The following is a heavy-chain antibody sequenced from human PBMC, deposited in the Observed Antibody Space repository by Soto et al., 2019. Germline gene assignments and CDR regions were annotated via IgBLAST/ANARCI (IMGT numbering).Heavy chain of an antibody. CDR2: IYYSGST. J-gene: IGHJ4*02. CDR3: ARGDSVSYIAAAGTPTFDY. CDR1: GGSISSYY. D-gene: IGHD6-13*01. V-gene: IGHV4-59*01. Sequence: SETLSLTCTVSGGSISSYYWSWIRQPPGKGLEWIGYIYYSGSTNYNPSLKSRVTISVDTSKNQISLKLSSVTAADTAVYYCARGDSVSYIAAAGTPTFDYWGQGTLVTVSS.